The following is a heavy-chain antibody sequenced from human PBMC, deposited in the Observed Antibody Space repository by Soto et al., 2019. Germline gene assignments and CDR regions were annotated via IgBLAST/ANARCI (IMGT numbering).Heavy chain of an antibody. CDR3: ARGFLYSSGWPAFDY. V-gene: IGHV4-31*03. J-gene: IGHJ4*02. Sequence: SETLSLTCTVSGGSISSGGYYWSWIRQHPGKGLEWIGYIYYSGSTYYNPSLKSRVTISVDTSKNQFSLKLGSVTAADTAVYYCARGFLYSSGWPAFDYWGQRTLVTVSS. CDR2: IYYSGST. CDR1: GGSISSGGYY. D-gene: IGHD6-19*01.